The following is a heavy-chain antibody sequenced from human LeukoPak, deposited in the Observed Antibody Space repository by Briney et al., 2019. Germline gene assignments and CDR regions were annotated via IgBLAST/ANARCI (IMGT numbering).Heavy chain of an antibody. CDR1: GYTFTSYD. V-gene: IGHV1-8*03. CDR2: MNPNSGNT. J-gene: IGHJ6*03. D-gene: IGHD5-18*01. Sequence: ASVKVSCKASGYTFTSYDINWVRQATGQGLEWIGWMNPNSGNTGYAQKFQGRVTITRNTSISTAYMELSSLRSEDTAVYYCARGSIGHLWLNYYYYMDVWGKGTTVTVSS. CDR3: ARGSIGHLWLNYYYYMDV.